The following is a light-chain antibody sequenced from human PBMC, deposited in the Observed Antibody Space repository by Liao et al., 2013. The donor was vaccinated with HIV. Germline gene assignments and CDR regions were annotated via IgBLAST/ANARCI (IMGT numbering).Light chain of an antibody. J-gene: IGLJ1*01. V-gene: IGLV3-1*01. CDR3: QAWDSSTVYV. Sequence: SYDLTQPPSVSVSPGQTASIICSEDKVGDKYVNWYQQKPGQSPVLVTYQDSMRPSGIPERFSGSNSGNTATLTISGTQAMDEADYYCQAWDSSTVYVFGTGTKVTVL. CDR1: KVGDKY. CDR2: QDS.